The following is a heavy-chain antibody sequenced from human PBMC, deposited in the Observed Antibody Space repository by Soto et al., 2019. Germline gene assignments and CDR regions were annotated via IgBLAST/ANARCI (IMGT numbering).Heavy chain of an antibody. CDR3: ARVPFSTFGVADPPVGWFAP. CDR2: IFYTGST. J-gene: IGHJ5*02. D-gene: IGHD3-3*01. CDR1: GGFVNSVNNY. V-gene: IGHV4-30-4*01. Sequence: QVHLQESGPGLVKPSQTLSLTCTVSGGFVNSVNNYWSWIRQPPGKGLEWLGYIFYTGSTYYNPSLSRRITISIATSKHRFTLKLTSVTSADTAVYYCARVPFSTFGVADPPVGWFAPWGQGTLVTVSS.